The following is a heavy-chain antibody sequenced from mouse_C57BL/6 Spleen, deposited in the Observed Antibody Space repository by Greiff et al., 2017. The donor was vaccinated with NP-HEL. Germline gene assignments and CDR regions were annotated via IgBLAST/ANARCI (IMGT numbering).Heavy chain of an antibody. CDR2: ISSGSSTI. Sequence: EVKVVESGGGLVKPGGSLKLSCAASGFTFSDYGMHWVRQAPEKGLEWVAYISSGSSTIYYADTVKGRFTISRDNAKNTLFLQMTSLRSEDTAMYYCARERYQLPFAYWGQGTLVTVSA. CDR1: GFTFSDYG. CDR3: ARERYQLPFAY. V-gene: IGHV5-17*01. J-gene: IGHJ3*01. D-gene: IGHD1-1*01.